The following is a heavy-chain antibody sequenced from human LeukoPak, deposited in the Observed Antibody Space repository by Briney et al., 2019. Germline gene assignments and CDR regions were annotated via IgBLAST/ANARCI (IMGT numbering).Heavy chain of an antibody. D-gene: IGHD3-10*01. CDR2: ISYDGSNK. J-gene: IGHJ4*02. V-gene: IGHV3-30*04. Sequence: GGSLRLSCAASGFTFSSYAMHWVRQAPGKGLEWVAVISYDGSNKYYADSVKGRFTISRDNSKNTLYLQMNSLRAEDTAVYYCARHDPYYGSGSYFAYWGQGTLVTVSS. CDR1: GFTFSSYA. CDR3: ARHDPYYGSGSYFAY.